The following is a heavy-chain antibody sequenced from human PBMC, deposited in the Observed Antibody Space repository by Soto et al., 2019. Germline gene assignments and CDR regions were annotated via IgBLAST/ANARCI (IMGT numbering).Heavy chain of an antibody. V-gene: IGHV4-31*03. D-gene: IGHD3-10*01. CDR3: ARDRDGGSGSYALDY. CDR1: GGSISSGGYY. CDR2: IYYSGST. Sequence: QVQLQESGPGLVKPSQTLSLTCTVSGGSISSGGYYWSWIRQHPGKGLEWIGYIYYSGSTYYNPCLTSRVTISVETSKNQFSLKGSSVTAGGTAVYYCARDRDGGSGSYALDYFGQGTLVTVSS. J-gene: IGHJ4*02.